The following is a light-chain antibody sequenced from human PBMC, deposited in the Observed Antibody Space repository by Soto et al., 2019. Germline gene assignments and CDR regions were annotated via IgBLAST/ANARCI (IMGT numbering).Light chain of an antibody. CDR3: QRHIDDQPI. CDR1: QTISSW. V-gene: IGKV1-5*03. CDR2: KTS. J-gene: IGKJ2*01. Sequence: DNRMSESPSGLSGTERDRVTITCRASQTISSWLAWYQQKPGKAPKLLIYKTSNLESGVPSRFSGSGSLTELNHTANSLQLRDFPTYYCQRHIDDQPILGPGTQL.